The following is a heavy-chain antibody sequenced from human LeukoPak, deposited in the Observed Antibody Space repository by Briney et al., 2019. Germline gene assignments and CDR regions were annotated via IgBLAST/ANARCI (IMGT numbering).Heavy chain of an antibody. CDR1: GFTFSQYA. CDR3: AREADCSGGSCYRGAFDI. Sequence: GGSLRRSCAASGFTFSQYAMHWVRQAPGKGLKWVAAIWYDGSNDYYADSVKGRFTISRDNSKNTLSLQMNSLRAEDTAVYYCAREADCSGGSCYRGAFDIWGQGTMVTVSS. CDR2: IWYDGSND. J-gene: IGHJ3*02. D-gene: IGHD2-15*01. V-gene: IGHV3-33*01.